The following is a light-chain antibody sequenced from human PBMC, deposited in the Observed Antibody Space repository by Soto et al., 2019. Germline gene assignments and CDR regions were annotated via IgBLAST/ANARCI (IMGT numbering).Light chain of an antibody. V-gene: IGLV2-14*01. J-gene: IGLJ1*01. CDR1: SSDVGGYNY. CDR2: DVS. CDR3: SSYTSSSTPYV. Sequence: QSVLPQPASGSGSPGQSITISCTGTSSDVGGYNYVSWYQQHPGKAPKLMIYDVSNRPSGVSNRFSGSKSGNTASLTISGLQAEDEGDYYCSSYTSSSTPYVFGTGTKVTVL.